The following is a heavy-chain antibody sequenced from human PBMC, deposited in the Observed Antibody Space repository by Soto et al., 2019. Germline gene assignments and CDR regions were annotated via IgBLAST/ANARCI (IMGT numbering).Heavy chain of an antibody. D-gene: IGHD3-22*01. CDR3: ARGWGSSGPLPCGYFQH. CDR2: ISAYNGNT. Sequence: QVQLVQSGAEVKKPGASVKVSCKASGYTFTSYGISWVRQAPGQGLEWMGWISAYNGNTNYAQKLQGRVTMTTDTSRSRAYMERRSLRSDDRAVYYCARGWGSSGPLPCGYFQHWGQGTLVTVSS. V-gene: IGHV1-18*01. J-gene: IGHJ1*01. CDR1: GYTFTSYG.